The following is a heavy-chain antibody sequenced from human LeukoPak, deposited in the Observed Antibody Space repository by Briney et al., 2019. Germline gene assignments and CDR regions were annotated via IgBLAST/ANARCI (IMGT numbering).Heavy chain of an antibody. CDR2: ISSSSTTI. Sequence: GGSLRLSCAASGFTFSSYSMNWVRQAPGKGLEWVSYISSSSTTIYYADSLKGRFTISRDNGKNSLYLQMNSLRDEDTAVYYCARDRYCGGDCYSKAFYIWGRGRMVAVCS. CDR3: ARDRYCGGDCYSKAFYI. D-gene: IGHD2-21*02. CDR1: GFTFSSYS. V-gene: IGHV3-48*02. J-gene: IGHJ3*02.